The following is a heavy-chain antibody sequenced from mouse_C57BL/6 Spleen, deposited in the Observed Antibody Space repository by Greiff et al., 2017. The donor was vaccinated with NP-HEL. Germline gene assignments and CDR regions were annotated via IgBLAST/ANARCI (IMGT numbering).Heavy chain of an antibody. CDR2: IYPRSGNT. D-gene: IGHD1-1*01. Sequence: VQVVESGAELARPGASVKLSCKASGYTFTSYGISWVKQRTGQGLEWIGEIYPRSGNTYYNEKFKGKATLTADKSSSTAYMELRSLTSEDSAVYFCGKTTVDAMDYWGQGTSVTVSS. CDR3: GKTTVDAMDY. CDR1: GYTFTSYG. J-gene: IGHJ4*01. V-gene: IGHV1-81*01.